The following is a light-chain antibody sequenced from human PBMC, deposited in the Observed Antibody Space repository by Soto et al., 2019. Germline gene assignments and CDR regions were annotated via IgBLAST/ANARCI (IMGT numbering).Light chain of an antibody. CDR2: GAS. V-gene: IGKV3-15*01. Sequence: EIVMTQSPATLSVSPGERATLSCRASHSVSSSLAWYQQKPGQAPRLLIYGASTRATGIPARFSGSGSGTEFTLTISSLQPEDFATYYCLLDFRYFWAFGQGTKVDI. J-gene: IGKJ1*01. CDR1: HSVSSS. CDR3: LLDFRYFWA.